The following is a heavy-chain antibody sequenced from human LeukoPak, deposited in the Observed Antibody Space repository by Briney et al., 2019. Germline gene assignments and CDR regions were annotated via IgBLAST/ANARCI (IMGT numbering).Heavy chain of an antibody. CDR2: ISASDGNT. J-gene: IGHJ4*02. V-gene: IGHV1-18*01. Sequence: GASVKVSCKASGYTFTSYGISWVRQAPGQGLEWMGWISASDGNTNYAQKLQGRVTMTTDTSTSTAYMELRSLRSDDTAVYYCARVYPPVGAIVRRRGDYFDYWGQGTLVTVSS. CDR3: ARVYPPVGAIVRRRGDYFDY. D-gene: IGHD1-26*01. CDR1: GYTFTSYG.